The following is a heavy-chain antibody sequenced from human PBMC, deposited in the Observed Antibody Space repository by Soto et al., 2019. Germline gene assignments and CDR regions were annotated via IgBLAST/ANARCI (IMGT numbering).Heavy chain of an antibody. V-gene: IGHV3-64*04. CDR3: ARGGGSSFAFDI. D-gene: IGHD6-6*01. CDR2: ISSNGGST. J-gene: IGHJ3*02. Sequence: GGSLRLSCSASGFTFSSYAMHWVRQAPGKGLEYVSAISSNGGSTYYADSVKGRFTISRENAKNSLYLQMNSLRAGDTAVYYCARGGGSSFAFDIWGQGTMVTVSS. CDR1: GFTFSSYA.